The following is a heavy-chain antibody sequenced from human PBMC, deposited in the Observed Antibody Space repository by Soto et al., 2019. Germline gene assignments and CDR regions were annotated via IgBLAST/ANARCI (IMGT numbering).Heavy chain of an antibody. Sequence: EVQLVETGGGLIQPGGALRLSCAASGFTVTDHYIIWVRQPPGKGLEWVSTTVIGGGTNYADTVKGRFTVSRDNSKNTHYLQMNNLRVEDTAVYYCARKPPSAIQGWAFGMDVWGQGTTVFVSS. J-gene: IGHJ6*02. CDR1: GFTVTDHY. CDR2: TVIGGGT. CDR3: ARKPPSAIQGWAFGMDV. V-gene: IGHV3-53*02. D-gene: IGHD2-2*01.